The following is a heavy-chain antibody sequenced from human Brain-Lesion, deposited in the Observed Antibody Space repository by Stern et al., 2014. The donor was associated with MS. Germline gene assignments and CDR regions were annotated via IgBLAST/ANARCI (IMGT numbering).Heavy chain of an antibody. D-gene: IGHD3-3*01. CDR2: INPNTGCT. Sequence: VQLVESGAEVKKHGASVKVSCKTSGYIFTGYYIHWVRQAPGQGLEWMAWINPNTGCTKYAQKFQGRVTMSRDTSISTAYVELSSLTSDDTAVYYCARDQRGITIFGVVTDYYYLGMDVWGQGTTVTVSS. J-gene: IGHJ6*02. V-gene: IGHV1-2*02. CDR3: ARDQRGITIFGVVTDYYYLGMDV. CDR1: GYIFTGYY.